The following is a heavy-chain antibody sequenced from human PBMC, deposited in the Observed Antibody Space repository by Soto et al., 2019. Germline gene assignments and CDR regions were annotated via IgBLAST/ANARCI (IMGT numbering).Heavy chain of an antibody. J-gene: IGHJ4*02. D-gene: IGHD3-3*01. CDR3: THRILRTVFGLVTTTAIYFDF. CDR1: GFSLTTSGVG. V-gene: IGHV2-5*02. Sequence: QITLNESGPTVVKPAETLTLTCTFSGFSLTTSGVGVGWIRQSPGKAPEWLALIYWDDDKRYSASLKSRLTIRKDTSKKQVVLTMASVDPADTATYYCTHRILRTVFGLVTTTAIYFDFWGQGTPVVVSS. CDR2: IYWDDDK.